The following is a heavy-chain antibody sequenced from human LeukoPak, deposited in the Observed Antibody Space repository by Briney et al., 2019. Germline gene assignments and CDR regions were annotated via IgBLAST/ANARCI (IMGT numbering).Heavy chain of an antibody. CDR3: AKDLGGGVVVVAFDF. CDR2: ISYDGSNT. J-gene: IGHJ4*02. D-gene: IGHD2-15*01. Sequence: PGGSLRLSCAASGFTFSNYGVHWVRQAPGKGLEWVAVISYDGSNTYYADSVKGRFTISRDNSKNTLYLQMNSLRAEDTAVYYCAKDLGGGVVVVAFDFWGQGTLVTVSS. CDR1: GFTFSNYG. V-gene: IGHV3-30*18.